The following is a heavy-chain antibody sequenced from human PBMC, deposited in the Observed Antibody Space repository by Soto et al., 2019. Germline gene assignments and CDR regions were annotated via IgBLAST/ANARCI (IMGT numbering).Heavy chain of an antibody. V-gene: IGHV3-33*01. CDR1: GFTFSSYG. D-gene: IGHD1-7*01. Sequence: GGSLRLSCAASGFTFSSYGIHWVRRAPGKGLEWVAVIWSDGSNKYYADSVKGRFTISRDNSKNTLYLQMNSLRAEDTAVYYCARDNWNYVSAFDIWGQGTMVTVSS. CDR3: ARDNWNYVSAFDI. J-gene: IGHJ3*02. CDR2: IWSDGSNK.